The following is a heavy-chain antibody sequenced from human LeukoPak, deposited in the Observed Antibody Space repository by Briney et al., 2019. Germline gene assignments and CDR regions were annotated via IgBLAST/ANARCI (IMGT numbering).Heavy chain of an antibody. CDR1: GFTFSNAW. J-gene: IGHJ4*02. V-gene: IGHV3-69-1*01. Sequence: PGGSLRLSCAASGFTFSNAWMNWVRQAPGKGLKWISYIGGDGIAFYADSVKGRFTASKDDARKSMYLQMNSLRVEDTAVYYCAKDRANWAIDDWGQGTQVTVSS. CDR2: IGGDGIA. D-gene: IGHD3-16*01. CDR3: AKDRANWAIDD.